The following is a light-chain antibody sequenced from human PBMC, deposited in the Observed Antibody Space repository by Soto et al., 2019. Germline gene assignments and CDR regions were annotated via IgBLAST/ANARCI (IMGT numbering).Light chain of an antibody. CDR3: QQYYSTPWT. J-gene: IGKJ1*01. V-gene: IGKV4-1*01. Sequence: DIVMTQCPDSLAVSLGERATINCKSSQSVLYSSNSKNYLAWYQQKPGQPPKLLIYWASTRESGVPDRFSGSGSGTDFTLTISSLQAEDVAVYYCQQYYSTPWTFGQGTKWIS. CDR2: WAS. CDR1: QSVLYSSNSKNY.